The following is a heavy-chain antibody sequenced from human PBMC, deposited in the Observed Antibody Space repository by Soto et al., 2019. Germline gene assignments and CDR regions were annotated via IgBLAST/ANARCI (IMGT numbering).Heavy chain of an antibody. J-gene: IGHJ4*02. D-gene: IGHD6-19*01. V-gene: IGHV3-23*01. CDR1: GFTFSSYA. CDR3: AKDPKQWLVDGNCFDY. CDR2: ISGSGGST. Sequence: EVQLLESGGGLVQPGGSLRLSCAASGFTFSSYAMSWVRQAPGKGLEWVSAISGSGGSTYYADSVKGRFTISRDNPKNTLYLQMYSLRAEDTAVYYCAKDPKQWLVDGNCFDYWDQGTLDAVSS.